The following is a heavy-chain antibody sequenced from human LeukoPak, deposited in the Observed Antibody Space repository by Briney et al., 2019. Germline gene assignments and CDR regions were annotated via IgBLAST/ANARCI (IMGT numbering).Heavy chain of an antibody. D-gene: IGHD5-24*01. CDR1: GGSFSGYY. Sequence: PSETLSLTCAVYGGSFSGYYWSWIRQPPGKGLEWIGEINHSGSTNYNPSLKSRVTISVDTSKNQFSLKLSSVTAADTAVYYCARGNAGEMATTTFDYWGQGTLVTVSS. V-gene: IGHV4-34*01. CDR3: ARGNAGEMATTTFDY. J-gene: IGHJ4*02. CDR2: INHSGST.